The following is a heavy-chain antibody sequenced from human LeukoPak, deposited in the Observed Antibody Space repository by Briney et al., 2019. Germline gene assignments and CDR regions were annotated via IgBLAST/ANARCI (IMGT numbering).Heavy chain of an antibody. CDR3: AKDPPTVMANAFHI. D-gene: IGHD5-18*01. CDR1: GFTFSSYG. V-gene: IGHV3-23*01. J-gene: IGHJ3*02. Sequence: PGGSLRLSCAASGFTFSSYGMSWVRQAPGKGLEWVSGINTSGGTTYYADSVKGRSTISRDNSKNTLYLQMNSLRADDTAAYYCAKDPPTVMANAFHIWGQGTMVTVSS. CDR2: INTSGGTT.